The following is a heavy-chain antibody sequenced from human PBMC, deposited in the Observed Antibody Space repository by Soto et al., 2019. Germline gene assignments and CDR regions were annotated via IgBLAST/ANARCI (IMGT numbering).Heavy chain of an antibody. Sequence: SLRLSCAASGFTFTSYGMHWVRQAPGKGLEWMALILHDGSAEYYADSVKGRFTISRDNSKNTLYLQMNSLRAEGTAVYYCARSRDGYSFYFYYGMDGWGRGTTVTVSS. CDR3: ARSRDGYSFYFYYGMDG. D-gene: IGHD4-4*01. CDR1: GFTFTSYG. J-gene: IGHJ6*02. V-gene: IGHV3-30*03. CDR2: ILHDGSAE.